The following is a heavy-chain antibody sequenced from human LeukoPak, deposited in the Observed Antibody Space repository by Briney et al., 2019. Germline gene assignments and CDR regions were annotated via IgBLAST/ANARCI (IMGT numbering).Heavy chain of an antibody. CDR2: IWYDGSNK. Sequence: PGGSLRLSCAASGFTFSSYGMHWVRQAPGKGLEWVAVIWYDGSNKYYADSVKGRFTISRDNSKNTLHLQMNSLRAEDTAVHYCARGLERPYYFDYWGQGTLVTVSS. J-gene: IGHJ4*02. V-gene: IGHV3-33*01. CDR1: GFTFSSYG. D-gene: IGHD1-1*01. CDR3: ARGLERPYYFDY.